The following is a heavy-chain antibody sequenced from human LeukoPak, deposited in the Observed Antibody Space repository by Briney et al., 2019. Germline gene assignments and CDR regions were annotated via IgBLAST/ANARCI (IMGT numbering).Heavy chain of an antibody. CDR1: GFTFSSYG. CDR3: AKDAKSSGYYYFWFDP. J-gene: IGHJ5*02. CDR2: IRYDGSNK. V-gene: IGHV3-30*02. D-gene: IGHD3-22*01. Sequence: GGSLRLSRAASGFTFSSYGMHWVRQAPGKGLEWVAFIRYDGSNKYYADSVKGRFTISRDNSKNTLYPQMNSLRAEDTAVYYCAKDAKSSGYYYFWFDPWGQGTLVTVSS.